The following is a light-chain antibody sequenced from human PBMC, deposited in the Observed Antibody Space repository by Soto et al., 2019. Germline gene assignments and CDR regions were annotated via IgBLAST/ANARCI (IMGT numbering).Light chain of an antibody. J-gene: IGKJ1*01. V-gene: IGKV1-5*03. CDR3: QHSTSHPCP. Sequence: DVQMTQSPSTLSGSVGYRVTITCRASQTISSWLAWYQQKPGKAPKLLIYKASTLESGVPSNFSGSGSGTEFTLTINSLQTEDFATYYCQHSTSHPCPFGQGTKVDIK. CDR2: KAS. CDR1: QTISSW.